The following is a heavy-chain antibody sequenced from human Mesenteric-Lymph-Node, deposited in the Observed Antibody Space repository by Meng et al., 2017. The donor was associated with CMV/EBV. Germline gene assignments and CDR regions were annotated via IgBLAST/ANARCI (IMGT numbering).Heavy chain of an antibody. Sequence: GESLKISCAASGFTFSSYAMSWVRQAPGKGLEWVSVIYSGGSSTYYADSVKCRFTISRDNSKNTLYLQMNSLRAEDTAVYYCAKDYFNYDFWSGYLNWGQGTLVTVSS. J-gene: IGHJ4*02. CDR2: IYSGGSST. V-gene: IGHV3-23*03. CDR1: GFTFSSYA. D-gene: IGHD3-3*01. CDR3: AKDYFNYDFWSGYLN.